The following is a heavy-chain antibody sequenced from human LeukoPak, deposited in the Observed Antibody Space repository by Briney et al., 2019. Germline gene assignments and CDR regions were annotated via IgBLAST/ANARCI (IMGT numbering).Heavy chain of an antibody. V-gene: IGHV4-59*13. CDR1: GGSISSYH. D-gene: IGHD6-19*01. CDR3: ARGHGQQWLEPFDP. Sequence: SETLSLTCTVSGGSISSYHWSWIRQPPGQGLEWIGYISYIGNTNYNPSLKSRVTISIDTPKNQFSLKLTSVSAADTAVYYCARGHGQQWLEPFDPWGQGTLVTVSS. J-gene: IGHJ5*02. CDR2: ISYIGNT.